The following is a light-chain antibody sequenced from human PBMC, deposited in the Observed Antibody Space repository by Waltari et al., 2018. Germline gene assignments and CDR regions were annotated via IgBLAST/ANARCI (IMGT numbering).Light chain of an antibody. CDR1: GSDVGAYQY. CDR2: DVS. CDR3: CSYTGSSTMV. V-gene: IGLV2-11*01. J-gene: IGLJ2*01. Sequence: QSVLTQPRSVSGSPGQSITIPCTGTGSDVGAYQYVSWYQQRPGKAPKAVIYDVSRRPSGAPTRFSGSKSGNTASLTISGLRAEDEADYFCCSYTGSSTMVFGGGTKVTVL.